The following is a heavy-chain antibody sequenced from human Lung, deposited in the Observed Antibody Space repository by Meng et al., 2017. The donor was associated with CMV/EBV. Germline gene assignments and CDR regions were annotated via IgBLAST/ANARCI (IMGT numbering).Heavy chain of an antibody. J-gene: IGHJ6*02. CDR1: GGSISSSSYY. CDR2: VFHTGAT. D-gene: IGHD5/OR15-5a*01. CDR3: ARDSLYEPKYGTYV. Sequence: SETLSLTCTVSGGSISSSSYYWSWIRQHPGKGPEWIGYVFHTGATYYSPSLNSRLTLSLDTSKNQFSLKLSSVTASDTAVYYCARDSLYEPKYGTYVWGPGTXVTVSS. V-gene: IGHV4-31*03.